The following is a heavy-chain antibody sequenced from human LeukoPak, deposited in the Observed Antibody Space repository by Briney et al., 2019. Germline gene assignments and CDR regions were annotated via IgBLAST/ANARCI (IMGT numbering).Heavy chain of an antibody. CDR3: ARDGEDLTWFEEVIAY. D-gene: IGHD3-10*01. J-gene: IGHJ4*02. CDR2: ISSSSSYI. CDR1: GFTFSSYS. V-gene: IGHV3-21*01. Sequence: GGSLRLSCAASGFTFSSYSMNWVRQAPGKGLEWVSSISSSSSYIYYADSVKGRFTISRDNAKNSLFLQMNSLRAEDTAVYYCARDGEDLTWFEEVIAYWGQGTLVTVSS.